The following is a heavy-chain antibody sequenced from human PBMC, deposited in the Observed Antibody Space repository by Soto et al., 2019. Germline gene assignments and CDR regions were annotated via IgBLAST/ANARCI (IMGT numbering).Heavy chain of an antibody. J-gene: IGHJ5*02. CDR3: ARARSNYYDSSGYYALGGP. CDR2: ISYDGSNK. Sequence: SLRLSCAASGFTFSSYAMHWVRQAPGKGLEWVAVISYDGSNKYYADSVKGRFTISRDNSKNPLYLQMNSLRAEDTAVYYCARARSNYYDSSGYYALGGPWGQGTLVTLSS. CDR1: GFTFSSYA. D-gene: IGHD3-22*01. V-gene: IGHV3-30-3*01.